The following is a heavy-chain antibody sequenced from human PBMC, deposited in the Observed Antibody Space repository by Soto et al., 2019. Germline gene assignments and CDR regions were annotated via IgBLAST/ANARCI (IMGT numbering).Heavy chain of an antibody. CDR3: ARGPHSYDSSGYFES. CDR1: GGTFRSYG. V-gene: IGHV1-69*01. D-gene: IGHD3-22*01. Sequence: QVQLVQSGAEVKKPGSLVKVSCKASGGTFRSYGFSWVRQAPGQGLEWMGGIIPIFGTVTYAQKFQGRVTITTDESTSTAYMGLSSLRSEDTAVYYCARGPHSYDSSGYFESWGQGTLVTVSS. CDR2: IIPIFGTV. J-gene: IGHJ4*02.